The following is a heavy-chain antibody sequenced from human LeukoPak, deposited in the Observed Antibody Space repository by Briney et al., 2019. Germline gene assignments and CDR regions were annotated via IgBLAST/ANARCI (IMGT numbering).Heavy chain of an antibody. CDR2: INPNSGGT. Sequence: ASVKVSCKASGYTFTGYYMHWVRQAPGQGLEWMGRINPNSGGTNYAQKFQGRVTITRDTSISTAYMELSRLRSDDTAVYYCARAARITIFGVVRYYFDYWGQGTLVTVSS. CDR1: GYTFTGYY. D-gene: IGHD3-3*01. V-gene: IGHV1-2*06. CDR3: ARAARITIFGVVRYYFDY. J-gene: IGHJ4*02.